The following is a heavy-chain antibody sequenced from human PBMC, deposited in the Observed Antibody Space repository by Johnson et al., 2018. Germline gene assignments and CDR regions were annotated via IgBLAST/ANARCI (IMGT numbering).Heavy chain of an antibody. D-gene: IGHD6-13*01. CDR2: ISYDGSNK. J-gene: IGHJ1*01. V-gene: IGHV3-30-3*02. CDR3: AKLSGWYPDYFQH. CDR1: GFTFSSYA. Sequence: QVELVQSGGGVVQPGRSMRLSCAASGFTFSSYAMHWVRQAPGKGLEWVAVISYDGSNKYSADSGKGRFTISRDNSMNTLYLRMNGRRAEDTAGYYCAKLSGWYPDYFQHWGQGTLVTVSS.